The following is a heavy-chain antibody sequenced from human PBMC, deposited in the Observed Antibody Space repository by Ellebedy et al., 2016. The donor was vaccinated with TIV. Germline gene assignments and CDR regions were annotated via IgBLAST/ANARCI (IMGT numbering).Heavy chain of an antibody. CDR3: ASGYSSGWLDY. V-gene: IGHV4-4*07. Sequence: MPSETLSLTCTVSGSSISSYYWSWIRKPAGKGLEWIGCISASGSTNYNPSLKSRVTMSVDTSKNQFSLKLSSVTAADTAVYYCASGYSSGWLDYWGQGTLVTVSS. CDR1: GSSISSYY. D-gene: IGHD6-19*01. J-gene: IGHJ4*02. CDR2: ISASGST.